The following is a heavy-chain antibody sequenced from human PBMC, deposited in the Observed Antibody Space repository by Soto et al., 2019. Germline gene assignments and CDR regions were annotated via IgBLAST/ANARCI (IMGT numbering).Heavy chain of an antibody. CDR1: GFTFSDYY. V-gene: IGHV3-11*01. CDR3: ARGKTGTTFWHAFDI. D-gene: IGHD1-7*01. J-gene: IGHJ3*02. CDR2: ISSSGSTI. Sequence: QRLSCAASGFTFSDYYMSWIRQAPGKGLEWVSYISSSGSTIYYADSVKGRFTISRDNTKNSLYLQMNSLRAEDTAVYYCARGKTGTTFWHAFDIWGQGTMVTVSS.